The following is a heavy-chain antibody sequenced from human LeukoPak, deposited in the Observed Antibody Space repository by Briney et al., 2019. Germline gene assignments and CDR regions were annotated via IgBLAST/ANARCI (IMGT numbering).Heavy chain of an antibody. CDR3: AKSYGHSDYYYYYGMDV. Sequence: GGFLRLSCAASGFTFSSYAMSWVRQAPGKGLEWVSAISGSGGSTYYADSVKGRFTISRDNSKNTLYLQMNSLRAEDAAVYYCAKSYGHSDYYYYYGMDVWGQGTTVTVSS. D-gene: IGHD5-18*01. V-gene: IGHV3-23*01. J-gene: IGHJ6*02. CDR1: GFTFSSYA. CDR2: ISGSGGST.